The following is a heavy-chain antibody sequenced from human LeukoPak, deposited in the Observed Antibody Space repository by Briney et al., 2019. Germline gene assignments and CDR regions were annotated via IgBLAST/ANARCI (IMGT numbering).Heavy chain of an antibody. D-gene: IGHD5-12*01. J-gene: IGHJ5*02. CDR1: GFSFSNVW. CDR3: TTDFMRGYSGS. V-gene: IGHV3-15*01. Sequence: GSLRLSCAASGFSFSNVWMTWVRQAPGKGLECVGRVKTKDVGGTTDYAAPVIGRFTISRNDSKNTVYLQMRSLQNEDTALYYCTTDFMRGYSGSWGQGTLVTVSS. CDR2: VKTKDVGGTT.